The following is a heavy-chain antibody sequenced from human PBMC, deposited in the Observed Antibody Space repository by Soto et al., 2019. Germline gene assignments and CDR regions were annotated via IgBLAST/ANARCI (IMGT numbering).Heavy chain of an antibody. D-gene: IGHD3-16*02. J-gene: IGHJ5*02. V-gene: IGHV1-2*02. CDR2: INPNSGGT. CDR1: GYTFTGYY. CDR3: ARAHRHYDYVWGSYRRPNWFDP. Sequence: QVQLVQSGAEVKKPGASVKVSCKASGYTFTGYYMHWVRQAPGQGLEWMGWINPNSGGTNYAQKFQGRVTMTRDTSISTAYMERSRLRSDDTAVYYCARAHRHYDYVWGSYRRPNWFDPWGQGTLVTVSS.